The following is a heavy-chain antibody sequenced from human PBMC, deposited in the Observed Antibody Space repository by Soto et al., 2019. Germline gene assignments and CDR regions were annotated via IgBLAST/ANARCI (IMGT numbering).Heavy chain of an antibody. V-gene: IGHV4-61*01. CDR1: GGSVSSGSYY. CDR3: ARGIEGWYHCRYYYGMYV. CDR2: IYYSGVT. J-gene: IGHJ6*02. D-gene: IGHD6-19*01. Sequence: QVQLQESGPGLVKPSETLSLTCTVSGGSVSSGSYYWSWIRQPPGKGLEWSWYIYYSGVTNYNPPLKRRVTISVDTSKTQFSLKLVSVPAADTAVYYCARGIEGWYHCRYYYGMYVWGQGTTVIVSS.